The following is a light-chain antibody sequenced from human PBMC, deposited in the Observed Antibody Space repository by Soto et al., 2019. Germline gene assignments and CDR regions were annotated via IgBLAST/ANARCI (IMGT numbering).Light chain of an antibody. Sequence: DVKLTQTQPSLSASAGEIVTLTCLASQNIGDYLSWYQQRPGKAPKLLIYSSSILHSAASSRFSGGGSGTDFTLTISDLQPEDFAPYYCQQTFSTQISFGGGTKVDIK. CDR2: SSS. V-gene: IGKV1-39*01. CDR3: QQTFSTQIS. J-gene: IGKJ4*02. CDR1: QNIGDY.